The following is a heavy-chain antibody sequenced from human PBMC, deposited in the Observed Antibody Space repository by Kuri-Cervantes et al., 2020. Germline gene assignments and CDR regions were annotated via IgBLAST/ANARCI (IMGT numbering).Heavy chain of an antibody. D-gene: IGHD6-6*01. V-gene: IGHV1-69*06. CDR1: GGTFSSCA. CDR2: IIPIFGTA. J-gene: IGHJ4*02. CDR3: AREGGFEYSSSSRYFDY. Sequence: SVKVSCKASGGTFSSCAISWVRQAPGQGLEWMGGIIPIFGTANYAQKFQGRVTITADKSTSTAYMELSSLRSEDTAVYYCAREGGFEYSSSSRYFDYWGQGTLVTVSS.